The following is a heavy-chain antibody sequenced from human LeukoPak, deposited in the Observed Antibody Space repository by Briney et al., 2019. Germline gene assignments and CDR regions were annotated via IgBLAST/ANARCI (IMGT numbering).Heavy chain of an antibody. V-gene: IGHV3-23*01. CDR3: AKDLGSGKPYYFDY. Sequence: PGGSLRLSCAASGFTFSSYAMSWVRQAPGKGLDWVSGISGSGGSTYYADSVKGRFTISRDNSRNTLYLQMNSLRAEDTAVYFCAKDLGSGKPYYFDYWGQGTLVIVSS. D-gene: IGHD6-19*01. CDR2: ISGSGGST. J-gene: IGHJ4*02. CDR1: GFTFSSYA.